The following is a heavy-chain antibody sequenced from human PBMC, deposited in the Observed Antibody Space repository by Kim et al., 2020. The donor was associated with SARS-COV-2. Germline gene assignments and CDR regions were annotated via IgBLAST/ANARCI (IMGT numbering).Heavy chain of an antibody. J-gene: IGHJ4*02. D-gene: IGHD2-2*02. V-gene: IGHV3-33*01. CDR3: ARGYCGTATCYTGGTYFDY. Sequence: GGSLRLSCAASGFTFSTYGMHWVRQAPGKGLEWVATLWYDGSNKYYPDSVKGRFTVSRDNSKNTLYLQVNSLRAEDTAVYYCARGYCGTATCYTGGTYFDYWARGPLVTVSS. CDR1: GFTFSTYG. CDR2: LWYDGSNK.